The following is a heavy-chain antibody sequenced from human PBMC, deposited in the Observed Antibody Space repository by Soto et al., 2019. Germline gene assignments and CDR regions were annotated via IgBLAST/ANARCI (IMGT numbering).Heavy chain of an antibody. J-gene: IGHJ6*03. CDR3: ARDPGILTGYYQVARDYYYYMDV. CDR1: GGTFSSYT. Sequence: SVKVSCKASGGTFSSYTISWVRQAPGQGLEWMGRIIPILGIANYAQKFQGRVTITADKSTSTAYMELSSLRSEDTAVYYCARDPGILTGYYQVARDYYYYMDVWGKGTTVTVSS. V-gene: IGHV1-69*04. CDR2: IIPILGIA. D-gene: IGHD3-9*01.